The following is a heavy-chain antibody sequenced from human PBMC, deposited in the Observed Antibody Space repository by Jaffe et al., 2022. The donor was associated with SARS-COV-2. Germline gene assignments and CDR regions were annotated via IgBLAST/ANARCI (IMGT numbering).Heavy chain of an antibody. V-gene: IGHV1-69*01. CDR2: IIPIFDTT. D-gene: IGHD1-20*01. CDR3: ARRGYHWNDGGPFPKDPFDV. CDR1: GDTFSSYV. J-gene: IGHJ3*01. Sequence: QVQLVQSGAEVKKPGSSVKVSCKASGDTFSSYVIDWVRQAPGQGLEWMGGIIPIFDTTYYAQRFQGRVTLIADGSTSTAYMELRSLRSDDTAVYYCARRGYHWNDGGPFPKDPFDVWGQGTMVTVSS.